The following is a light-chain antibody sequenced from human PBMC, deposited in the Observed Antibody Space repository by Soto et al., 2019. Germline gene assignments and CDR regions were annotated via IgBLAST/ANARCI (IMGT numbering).Light chain of an antibody. Sequence: EIVLTQSPVTLSLSPGERATLSCRVSQSVSTYLAWYQQRPGQAPRLLIYDASNRATGIPARFSGSGSGTDFTLTISSLEPEDFAIYYCQQRSIWPRTFGQGTTVEIK. CDR2: DAS. J-gene: IGKJ1*01. V-gene: IGKV3-11*01. CDR3: QQRSIWPRT. CDR1: QSVSTY.